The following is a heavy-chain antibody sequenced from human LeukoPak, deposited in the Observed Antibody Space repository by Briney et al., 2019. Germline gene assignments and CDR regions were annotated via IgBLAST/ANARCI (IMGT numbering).Heavy chain of an antibody. J-gene: IGHJ6*03. V-gene: IGHV7-4-1*02. CDR1: GYTFTSYA. Sequence: ASVKVSCKASGYTFTSYAMNWVRQAPGQGLEWMGWINTNTGNPTYAQGFTGRFVFSLDTSVSTAYLQISSLKAEDTAVYYCARDSHYYGSGSYYLSQDYYYMDVWGKGTTVTVSS. D-gene: IGHD3-10*01. CDR2: INTNTGNP. CDR3: ARDSHYYGSGSYYLSQDYYYMDV.